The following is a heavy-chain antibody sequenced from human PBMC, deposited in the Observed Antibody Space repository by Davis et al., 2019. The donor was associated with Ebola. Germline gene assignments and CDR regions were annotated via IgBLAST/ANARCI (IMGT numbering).Heavy chain of an antibody. V-gene: IGHV1-8*01. CDR3: AVLFGVAPSVRYYGLDV. Sequence: AASVKVSCKASGYTFTSYDLNWVRQATGQGLEWMGWMNPNSGSTGYAQKFQGRVTMTRNTSISTAYMEMSSLRSEDTAVYYCAVLFGVAPSVRYYGLDVWGKGTTVTVS. CDR1: GYTFTSYD. CDR2: MNPNSGST. J-gene: IGHJ6*04. D-gene: IGHD3-3*01.